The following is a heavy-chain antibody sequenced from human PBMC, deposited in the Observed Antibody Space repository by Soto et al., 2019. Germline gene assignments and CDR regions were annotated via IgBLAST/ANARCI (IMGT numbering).Heavy chain of an antibody. J-gene: IGHJ4*02. CDR2: ISGSGGST. CDR3: TGLWSVDY. Sequence: SLRLSFAASGFTFSIYAMHWVRQAPGKGLELVSAISGSGGSTYYADSVKGRFAISRDNSKNTLYLQMNSLRAEGTAVYYCTGLWSVDYWGQGTLVTVSS. V-gene: IGHV3-23*01. D-gene: IGHD2-21*01. CDR1: GFTFSIYA.